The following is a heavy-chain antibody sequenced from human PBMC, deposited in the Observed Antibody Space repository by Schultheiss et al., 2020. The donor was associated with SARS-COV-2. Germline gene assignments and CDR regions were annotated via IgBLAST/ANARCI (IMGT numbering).Heavy chain of an antibody. J-gene: IGHJ4*02. V-gene: IGHV3-53*01. CDR3: ASGIGITGTSSY. CDR2: IYSGGST. CDR1: GFTVSSNY. Sequence: GGSLRLSCAASGFTVSSNYMSWVRQAPGKGLEWVSVIYSGGSTYYADSVKGRFTISRDNAKNSLYLQMNSLRAEDTAVYYCASGIGITGTSSYWGQGTLVTVSS. D-gene: IGHD1-7*01.